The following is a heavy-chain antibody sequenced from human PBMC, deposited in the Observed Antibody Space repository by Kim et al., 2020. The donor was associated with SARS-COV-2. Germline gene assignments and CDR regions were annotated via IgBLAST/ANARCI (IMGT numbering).Heavy chain of an antibody. CDR3: ARDGSNAFDI. Sequence: LSLTCAASGFTFSSYEMNWVRQAPGKGLEWVSYISSSGSTIYYADSVKGRFTISRDNAKNSLYLQMNSLRAEDTAVYYCARDGSNAFDIWGQGTMVTVSS. J-gene: IGHJ3*02. V-gene: IGHV3-48*03. CDR2: ISSSGSTI. D-gene: IGHD3-10*01. CDR1: GFTFSSYE.